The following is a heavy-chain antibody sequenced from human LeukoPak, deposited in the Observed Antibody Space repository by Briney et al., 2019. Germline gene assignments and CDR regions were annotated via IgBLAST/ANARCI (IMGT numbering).Heavy chain of an antibody. Sequence: YWXWLRQPAGKGLEWIGRIYTSGSTNYNPSLTSRVTMSVDTSKNQFSLKLSSVTAADTAVYYCARDLQAGTDYWGQGTLVTVSS. V-gene: IGHV4-4*07. CDR3: ARDLQAGTDY. J-gene: IGHJ4*02. CDR1: Y. CDR2: IYTSGST. D-gene: IGHD6-19*01.